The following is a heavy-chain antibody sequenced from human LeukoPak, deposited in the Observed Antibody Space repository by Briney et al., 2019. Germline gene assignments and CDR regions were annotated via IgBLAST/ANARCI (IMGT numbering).Heavy chain of an antibody. J-gene: IGHJ6*03. CDR2: IYSGGST. Sequence: GGSLRLSCAASGFTVSSNYMSWVRQAPGKGLEWVSVIYSGGSTYYADSVKDRFTVSRDNSKNTLYLQMNSLRAEDTAVYYCARARWGSGYYYYYMDVWGKGTTVIVSS. D-gene: IGHD7-27*01. V-gene: IGHV3-53*01. CDR1: GFTVSSNY. CDR3: ARARWGSGYYYYYMDV.